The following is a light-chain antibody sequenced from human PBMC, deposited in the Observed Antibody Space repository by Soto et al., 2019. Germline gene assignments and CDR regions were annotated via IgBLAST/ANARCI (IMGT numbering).Light chain of an antibody. Sequence: QSALTQPASVSGSPGQSITISCTGTNSNVGSYNLVSWYQQPPGEAPKLMIYEGSQRPSGVSNRFSVSKSGNTASLTISGLQAEDEADYYCCSYAGSSTWLFGGGTQLTVL. CDR2: EGS. CDR1: NSNVGSYNL. J-gene: IGLJ3*02. V-gene: IGLV2-23*01. CDR3: CSYAGSSTWL.